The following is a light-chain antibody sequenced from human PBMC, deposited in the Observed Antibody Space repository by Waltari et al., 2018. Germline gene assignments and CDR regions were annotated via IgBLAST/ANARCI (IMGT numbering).Light chain of an antibody. V-gene: IGKV1-39*01. CDR1: QSITYY. CDR2: AAS. Sequence: DIQMTQSPSSLSASVGDRVTITCRAIQSITYYLNWYQQKPGKAPKLLIYAASSLQSGVSSRFSGSGSETEFTLTISSLQPEDFATYYCQQSDTAPWTFGQGTKVEV. CDR3: QQSDTAPWT. J-gene: IGKJ1*01.